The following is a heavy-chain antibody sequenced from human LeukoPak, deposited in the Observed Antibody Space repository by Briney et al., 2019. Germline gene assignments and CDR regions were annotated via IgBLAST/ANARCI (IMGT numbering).Heavy chain of an antibody. Sequence: SETLSLTCAVYGGAFSGYDWSWIRKPPGKGLEWFGEINHSGSTNYNPSLKSRVTISVDTSKNQSYLKLSSVTAADTAVYYCARGATYYDFWSGYPNYYYYYYMGAWGKGTTVTVSS. J-gene: IGHJ6*03. CDR1: GGAFSGYD. D-gene: IGHD3-3*01. CDR2: INHSGST. CDR3: ARGATYYDFWSGYPNYYYYYYMGA. V-gene: IGHV4-34*01.